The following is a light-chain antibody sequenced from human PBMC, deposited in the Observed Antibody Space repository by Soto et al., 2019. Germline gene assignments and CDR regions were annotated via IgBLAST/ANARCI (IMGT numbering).Light chain of an antibody. CDR3: QQYNNWPPLT. V-gene: IGKV3-15*01. J-gene: IGKJ4*01. CDR1: QSVSTN. Sequence: EIMMTQSPATLSMSPGEAATLSCRASQSVSTNLAWYQQKPGQAPRLLIHGASTRATGIPARFSGSGSGTEFTLTISSLQSEDFAVYYCQQYNNWPPLTFGGGTKVDIK. CDR2: GAS.